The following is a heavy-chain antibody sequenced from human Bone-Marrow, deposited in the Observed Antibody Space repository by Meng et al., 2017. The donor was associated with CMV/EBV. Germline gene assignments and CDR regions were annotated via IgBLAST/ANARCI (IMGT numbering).Heavy chain of an antibody. J-gene: IGHJ4*02. V-gene: IGHV4-34*01. D-gene: IGHD1-26*01. Sequence: QVHLQHCGAGLLKPSETLSLPCGVYGAPLSVYWSWVRQPPGKGLEWIGEITHSGSTNYNVSLKSRVTISMDTSKNQFSLKLSSVTATDTAVYYCAPGFRSWSGSYSSWGQGTLVTVSS. CDR1: GAPLSVY. CDR2: ITHSGST. CDR3: APGFRSWSGSYSS.